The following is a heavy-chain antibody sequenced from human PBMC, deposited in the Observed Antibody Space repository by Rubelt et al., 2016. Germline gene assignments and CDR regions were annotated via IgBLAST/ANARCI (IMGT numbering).Heavy chain of an antibody. CDR2: ISYDGSNK. Sequence: GEGLEWVAVISYDGSNKYYADSVKGRFTISRDNAKNSLYLQMNSLRAEDTAVYYCARSIAARHPLDYWGQGTLVTVSS. V-gene: IGHV3-30*04. D-gene: IGHD6-6*01. J-gene: IGHJ4*02. CDR3: ARSIAARHPLDY.